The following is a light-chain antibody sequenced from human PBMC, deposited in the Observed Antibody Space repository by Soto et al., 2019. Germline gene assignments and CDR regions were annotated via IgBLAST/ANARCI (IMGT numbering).Light chain of an antibody. V-gene: IGKV1-39*01. CDR1: QSIIIY. CDR2: AAS. CDR3: QQSYLMPIYT. Sequence: DIQMTQSPSSLSASVGDRVTITCRASQSIIIYLNWYQQKPGKAPRLLIYAASRLQSGVPSRFSGSGSGTDLTLTISSLQPEDFATYYCQQSYLMPIYTFGQGTRLDIK. J-gene: IGKJ2*01.